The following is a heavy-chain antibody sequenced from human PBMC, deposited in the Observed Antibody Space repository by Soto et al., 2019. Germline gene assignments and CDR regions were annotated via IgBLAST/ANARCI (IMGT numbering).Heavy chain of an antibody. J-gene: IGHJ4*02. Sequence: QVQLVESGGGVVQPGGSLRLSCTASSFTFSRYGMHWVRQAPGKGLEWVAVISYDRSNKYYADSVKGRFTVSRDNSKNTLYLQMNSLRVEDTAVYYCAKDTEPRLISLFDYWGQGTLVTVSS. V-gene: IGHV3-30*18. CDR1: SFTFSRYG. CDR3: AKDTEPRLISLFDY. D-gene: IGHD6-25*01. CDR2: ISYDRSNK.